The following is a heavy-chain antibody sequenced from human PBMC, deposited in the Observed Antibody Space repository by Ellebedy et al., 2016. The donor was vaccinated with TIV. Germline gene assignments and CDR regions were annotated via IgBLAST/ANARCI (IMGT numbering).Heavy chain of an antibody. D-gene: IGHD7-27*01. Sequence: GGSLRLXXKASGYNFIYYWITWVRQMPGKGLEWMGRIDPSDSSMKYSPSFQGHATISVDKSINTAYLQWSSLKASDTAIYYCARHELGENAAFDYWGQGTLVTVSS. CDR3: ARHELGENAAFDY. CDR2: IDPSDSSM. J-gene: IGHJ4*02. CDR1: GYNFIYYW. V-gene: IGHV5-10-1*01.